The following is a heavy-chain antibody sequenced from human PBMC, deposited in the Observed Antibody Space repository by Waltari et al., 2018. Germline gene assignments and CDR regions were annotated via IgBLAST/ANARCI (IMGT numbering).Heavy chain of an antibody. V-gene: IGHV1-2*06. Sequence: QVQLVQSGAEVRKPGASVKVSCETSGYTFSGYYIHWVRQAPGQGPEWMGRSSPNSGGTRYAQKLQGRVTMTTDTSTSTAYMELRSLRSDDTAVYYCARGGELRLRGAFDPWGQGTLVTVSS. CDR3: ARGGELRLRGAFDP. CDR1: GYTFSGYY. J-gene: IGHJ5*02. D-gene: IGHD1-26*01. CDR2: SSPNSGGT.